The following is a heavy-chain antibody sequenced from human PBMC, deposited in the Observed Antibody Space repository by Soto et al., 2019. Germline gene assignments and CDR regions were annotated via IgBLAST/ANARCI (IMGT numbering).Heavy chain of an antibody. Sequence: ASVKLSCKASGYTFTSYAMHWVRQAPGQRLEWMGWINAGNGNTKYSQKFQGRVTITRDTSASTAYMELSSLRSEDTAVYYCARGGRGWVAAAGTVMEAFDIWGQGTMVTVSS. J-gene: IGHJ3*02. CDR3: ARGGRGWVAAAGTVMEAFDI. CDR2: INAGNGNT. V-gene: IGHV1-3*01. CDR1: GYTFTSYA. D-gene: IGHD6-13*01.